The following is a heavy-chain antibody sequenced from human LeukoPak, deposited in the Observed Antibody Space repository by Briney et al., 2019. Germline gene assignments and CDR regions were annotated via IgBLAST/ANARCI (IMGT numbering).Heavy chain of an antibody. CDR3: ARDGEAAAGTGWFDP. CDR2: IIPILGIA. D-gene: IGHD6-13*01. Sequence: GASVKVSCKASGYTFTSYGISWVRQAPGQGLEWMGRIIPILGIANYAQKFQGRVTITADKSTSTAYMELSGLRSEDTAVYYCARDGEAAAGTGWFDPWGQGTLVTVSS. V-gene: IGHV1-69*04. J-gene: IGHJ5*02. CDR1: GYTFTSYG.